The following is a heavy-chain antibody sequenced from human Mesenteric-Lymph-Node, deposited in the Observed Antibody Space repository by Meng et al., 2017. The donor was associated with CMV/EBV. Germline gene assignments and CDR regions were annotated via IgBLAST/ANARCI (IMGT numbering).Heavy chain of an antibody. V-gene: IGHV1-2*02. Sequence: ASVKVSCKASGYTFTAHYIHWVRQAPGQGLEWMGWINPNSGGTNYAQKFQGRVTMTRDTSISTAYMELSRLRSDDTAVYYCARGTRNGYYFDYWGQGTLVTVSS. J-gene: IGHJ4*02. CDR3: ARGTRNGYYFDY. CDR2: INPNSGGT. CDR1: GYTFTAHY. D-gene: IGHD2-2*01.